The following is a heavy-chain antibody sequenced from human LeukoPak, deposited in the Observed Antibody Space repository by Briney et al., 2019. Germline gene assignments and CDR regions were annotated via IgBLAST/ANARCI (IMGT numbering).Heavy chain of an antibody. V-gene: IGHV4-4*07. D-gene: IGHD6-19*01. CDR2: IYTSGRT. J-gene: IGHJ4*02. CDR3: ARETLYSSGWKFDY. CDR1: GGSIGNQY. Sequence: PSETLSLTCTVSGGSIGNQYWSWIRQPAGKGLEWIGRIYTSGRTNFNPSLKSRITISVDESTNQFSLKLTSVTAADTAVYFCARETLYSSGWKFDYWGQGTQVAVSS.